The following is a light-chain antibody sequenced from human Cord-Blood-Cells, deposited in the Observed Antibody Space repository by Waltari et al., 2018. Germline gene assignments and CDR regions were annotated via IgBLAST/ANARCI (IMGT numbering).Light chain of an antibody. J-gene: IGKJ4*01. Sequence: EIVLTQSPGTLSLSPGERATLPCRASQSVSSSYLAWYQQKPGQAPRLLIYGASSRATGIPDRFSGSGSGTDFTLTISRLEPEDFAVYYCQQYVSSPGLTFGGGTKVEIK. CDR3: QQYVSSPGLT. CDR1: QSVSSSY. CDR2: GAS. V-gene: IGKV3-20*01.